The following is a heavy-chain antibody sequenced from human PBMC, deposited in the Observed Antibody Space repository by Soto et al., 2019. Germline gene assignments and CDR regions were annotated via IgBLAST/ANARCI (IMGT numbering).Heavy chain of an antibody. J-gene: IGHJ4*02. CDR3: AKDLWGDTMVRITLSPFDY. D-gene: IGHD3-10*01. CDR2: ISGSGGST. V-gene: IGHV3-23*01. Sequence: GGSMRLSCSASGFPFSSYSMSWVRPAPGKGLEWVSAISGSGGSTYYADSVKGRFTISRDNSKNTLYLQMNSLRAEDTAVYYCAKDLWGDTMVRITLSPFDYWGQGTLVTVSS. CDR1: GFPFSSYS.